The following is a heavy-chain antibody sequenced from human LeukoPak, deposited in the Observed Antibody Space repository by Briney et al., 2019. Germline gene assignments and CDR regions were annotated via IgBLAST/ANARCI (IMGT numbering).Heavy chain of an antibody. D-gene: IGHD3-22*01. CDR1: GFTFSSYA. J-gene: IGHJ4*02. CDR2: ISGSGGST. Sequence: GGSLRLSCAASGFTFSSYAMSRVRQAPGKGLEWVSAISGSGGSTYYADSVKGRFTISRDNSKNTLYLQMNSLRAEDTAVYYCANRPDYYDSSGRTPDYWGQGTLVTVSS. V-gene: IGHV3-23*01. CDR3: ANRPDYYDSSGRTPDY.